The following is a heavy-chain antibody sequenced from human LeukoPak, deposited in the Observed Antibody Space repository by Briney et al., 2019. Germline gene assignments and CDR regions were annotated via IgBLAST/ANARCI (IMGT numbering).Heavy chain of an antibody. V-gene: IGHV4-30-2*01. J-gene: IGHJ4*02. D-gene: IGHD3-10*01. CDR1: GGSISSGGYY. CDR3: ARGVIIDLIDY. CDR2: IYHSGST. Sequence: PSETLSLTCTVYGGSISSGGYYWSWIRQPPGKGLEYIGYIYHSGSTYYNPSLKSRVTISVDRSKNQFSLKLSSVTAADTAVYYCARGVIIDLIDYWGQGTLVTVSS.